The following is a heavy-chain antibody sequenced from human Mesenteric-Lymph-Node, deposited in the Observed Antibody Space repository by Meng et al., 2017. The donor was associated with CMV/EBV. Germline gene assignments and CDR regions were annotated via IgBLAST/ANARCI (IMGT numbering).Heavy chain of an antibody. CDR1: GFTVSSSY. Sequence: LSCVASGFTVSSSYMTWVRQAPGKGLEWVSVMYYDGVTYYADSVKGRFTISRDTSKNTVYLQMNSLRTEDTALYYCVPDVVIVPISYWGQGTLVTVSS. D-gene: IGHD2-2*01. V-gene: IGHV3-66*02. J-gene: IGHJ4*02. CDR2: MYYDGVT. CDR3: VPDVVIVPISY.